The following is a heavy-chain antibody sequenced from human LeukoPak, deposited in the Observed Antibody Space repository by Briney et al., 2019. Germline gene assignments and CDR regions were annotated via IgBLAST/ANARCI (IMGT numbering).Heavy chain of an antibody. CDR3: ARDIVVVPAGYFDL. CDR1: GFTFSSYS. J-gene: IGHJ2*01. V-gene: IGHV3-21*01. CDR2: ISSSSSYI. Sequence: PGGSLRLSXAASGFTFSSYSMNSVRQAPGKGLEWLSSISSSSSYIYYADSVKGRFTISRDNAKNSLYLQMNSLRAEDTAVYYCARDIVVVPAGYFDLWGRGTLVTVSS. D-gene: IGHD2-2*01.